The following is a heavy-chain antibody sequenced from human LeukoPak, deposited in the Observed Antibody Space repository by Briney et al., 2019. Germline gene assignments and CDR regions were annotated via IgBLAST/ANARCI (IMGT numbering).Heavy chain of an antibody. CDR2: ISSSSSYK. D-gene: IGHD2-2*01. Sequence: PGGSLRLFCAASGFTFSDYYMSWIRQAPGKGLEWVSYISSSSSYKNYADSVKGRFTISRDNAKNSLYLQMNSLRAEDTAVYYCARVVGEGYPDYWGQGTLVTVSS. J-gene: IGHJ4*02. CDR1: GFTFSDYY. CDR3: ARVVGEGYPDY. V-gene: IGHV3-11*06.